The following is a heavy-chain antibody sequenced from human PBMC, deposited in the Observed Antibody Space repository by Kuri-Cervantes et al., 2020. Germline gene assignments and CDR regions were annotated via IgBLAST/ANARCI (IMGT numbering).Heavy chain of an antibody. CDR1: GDTFRNFG. J-gene: IGHJ6*03. D-gene: IGHD3-10*01. V-gene: IGHV1-69*13. CDR3: ARVPSELHYNGLKRVVYFHYMDV. Sequence: SVKVSCKASGDTFRNFGFVWVRQAPGQGLEWMGGIIPVHDTTTYAQKFQDRVTLTADESTSTAYMELSSLRSEDTAVYFCARVPSELHYNGLKRVVYFHYMDVWGKGTTVTVSS. CDR2: IIPVHDTT.